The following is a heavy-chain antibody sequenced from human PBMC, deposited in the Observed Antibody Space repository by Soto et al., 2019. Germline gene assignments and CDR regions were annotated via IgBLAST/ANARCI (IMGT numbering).Heavy chain of an antibody. J-gene: IGHJ6*02. D-gene: IGHD5-18*01. CDR2: IYYSGST. CDR3: ARSLYVGTAIVVYYYGMDV. CDR1: GGSISSYY. V-gene: IGHV4-59*01. Sequence: QVQLQESGPGLVKPSETLSLTCTVSGGSISSYYWSWIRQPPGKGLEWIGYIYYSGSTNYNPSLKSRVTISVDTSKNQFSLKLSSVTAADTAVYYCARSLYVGTAIVVYYYGMDVWGQGTTVTVSS.